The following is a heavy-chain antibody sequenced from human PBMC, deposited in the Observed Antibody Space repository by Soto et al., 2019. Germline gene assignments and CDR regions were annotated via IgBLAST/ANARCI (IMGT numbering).Heavy chain of an antibody. D-gene: IGHD3-16*01. Sequence: QITLKESGPPLVEPTQTLTLTCTYSGFSLRTTGVGVGWIRQPPGKALEWLGIIYWNDDKRYSPSLKNRFTLTSDISKSQVVLTMTNMDPVDTATYSCAHTWGLPFDYWGQGTRVIVSS. CDR1: GFSLRTTGVG. V-gene: IGHV2-5*01. CDR3: AHTWGLPFDY. J-gene: IGHJ4*02. CDR2: IYWNDDK.